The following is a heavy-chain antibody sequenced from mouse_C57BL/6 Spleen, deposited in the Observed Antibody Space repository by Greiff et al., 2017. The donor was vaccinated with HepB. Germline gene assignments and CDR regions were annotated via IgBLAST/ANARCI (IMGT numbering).Heavy chain of an antibody. V-gene: IGHV1-54*01. CDR3: ARGYGSSYYFDY. CDR2: INPGSGGT. J-gene: IGHJ2*01. CDR1: GYAFTNYL. Sequence: LQESGAELVRPGTSVKVSCKASGYAFTNYLVEWVKQRPGQGLEWIGVINPGSGGTNYNEKFKGKATLTADKSSSTAYMQLSSLTSEDSAVYFCARGYGSSYYFDYWGQGTTLTVSS. D-gene: IGHD1-1*01.